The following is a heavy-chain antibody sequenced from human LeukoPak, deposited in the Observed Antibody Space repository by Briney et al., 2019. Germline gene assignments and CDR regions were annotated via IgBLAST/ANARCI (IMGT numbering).Heavy chain of an antibody. CDR1: GGSISSSSYY. CDR2: IYYSGST. V-gene: IGHV4-39*07. CDR3: ARGYCSGGSCYPNDY. J-gene: IGHJ4*02. D-gene: IGHD2-15*01. Sequence: PSETLSLTCTVSGGSISSSSYYWGWVRQPPGKGLEWIGSIYYSGSTYYNPSLKSRVTISVDTSKNQFSLKLSSVTAADTAVYYCARGYCSGGSCYPNDYWGRGTLVTVSS.